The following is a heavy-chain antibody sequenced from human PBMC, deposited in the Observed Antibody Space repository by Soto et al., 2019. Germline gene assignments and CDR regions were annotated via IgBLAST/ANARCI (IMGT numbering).Heavy chain of an antibody. CDR3: ARALRRAGTGSYYYSYGMDF. CDR1: GDSVSSNSAA. J-gene: IGHJ6*02. Sequence: PSQTLSLTCAISGDSVSSNSAAWNWIRQSPSRGLEWLGRTYYRSKWYNDYAVSVKSRITINPATSKNQFSLQLNSVPPEDTAVYYCARALRRAGTGSYYYSYGMDFWCQGTTVTVSS. CDR2: TYYRSKWYN. V-gene: IGHV6-1*01. D-gene: IGHD6-13*01.